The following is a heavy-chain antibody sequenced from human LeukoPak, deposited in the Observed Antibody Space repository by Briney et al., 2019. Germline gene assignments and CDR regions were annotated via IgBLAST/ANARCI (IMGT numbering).Heavy chain of an antibody. CDR3: AGYDFWRAGSWFDP. CDR2: IYYSGST. J-gene: IGHJ5*02. V-gene: IGHV4-59*01. D-gene: IGHD3/OR15-3a*01. Sequence: PSETLSLTCTVSGGSISSYYWSWIRQPPGKGLEWIGYIYYSGSTNYNPSLKSRVTISVDTSKNQFSLKLSSVTAADTAVYYCAGYDFWRAGSWFDPWGQGTLVTVSS. CDR1: GGSISSYY.